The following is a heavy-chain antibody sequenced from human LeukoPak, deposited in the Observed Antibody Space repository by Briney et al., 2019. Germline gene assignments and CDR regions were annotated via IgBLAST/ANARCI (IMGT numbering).Heavy chain of an antibody. CDR2: IYYSGST. D-gene: IGHD3/OR15-3a*01. CDR1: GVSIGSYY. V-gene: IGHV4-59*01. J-gene: IGHJ4*02. CDR3: ARQTGSGLFILP. Sequence: PSETLSLTCTVSGVSIGSYYWSWIRQPPGKGLEWIGYIYYSGSTNYNPSLKSRVTISIDTSKNQFSLKLSSVTAADTAVYYCARQTGSGLFILPGGQGTLVTVSS.